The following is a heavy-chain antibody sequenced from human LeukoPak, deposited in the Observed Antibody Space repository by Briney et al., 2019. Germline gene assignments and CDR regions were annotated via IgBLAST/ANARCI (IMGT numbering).Heavy chain of an antibody. V-gene: IGHV4-34*01. J-gene: IGHJ3*02. CDR1: GGSFSGYY. CDR2: INHSGST. Sequence: SETPSLTCAVYGGSFSGYYWSWIRQPPGKGLEWIGEINHSGSTNYNPSLKSRVTISVDTSKNQFSLKLSSVTAADTAVYYCARGSSAVAGREGDAFDIWGQGTMVTVSS. D-gene: IGHD6-19*01. CDR3: ARGSSAVAGREGDAFDI.